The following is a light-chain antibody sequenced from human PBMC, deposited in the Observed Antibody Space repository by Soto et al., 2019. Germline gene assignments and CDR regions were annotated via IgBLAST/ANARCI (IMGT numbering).Light chain of an antibody. CDR3: SSYTSSCTYV. V-gene: IGLV2-14*01. CDR1: SSDVGANDY. J-gene: IGLJ1*01. CDR2: DVT. Sequence: QSVLTQPASVSGSPGQSIAIACTGTSSDVGANDYVSWYQQHPGKAPKVMIYDVTNRPSGVSNHFSGSKSGNTASLTISGFQAEDEADYYCSSYTSSCTYVFGTGTKLTVL.